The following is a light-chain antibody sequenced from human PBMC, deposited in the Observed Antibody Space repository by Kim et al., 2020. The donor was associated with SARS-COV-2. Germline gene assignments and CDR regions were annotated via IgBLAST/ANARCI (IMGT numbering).Light chain of an antibody. CDR2: GAS. CDR1: QSVRSSY. Sequence: EIVLTQSPGTLSLSPGERATLSCRASQSVRSSYLAWYQQKPGQAPRLLIYGASSRATAIPDRFSGSGSGTDFTLTISRLESEDFAVYYCQQYGSSPRTFGGGTKVEIK. J-gene: IGKJ4*01. CDR3: QQYGSSPRT. V-gene: IGKV3-20*01.